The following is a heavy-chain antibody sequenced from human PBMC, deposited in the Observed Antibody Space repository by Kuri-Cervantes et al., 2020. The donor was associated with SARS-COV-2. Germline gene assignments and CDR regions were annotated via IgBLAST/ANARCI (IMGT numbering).Heavy chain of an antibody. CDR1: GDSFTSYW. Sequence: GESLKISCESSGDSFTSYWIAWVRQMPGRGLEWMGSISPVDSEAIYNPSFEGQVTMSVDKSIRTAYLHWSSLKASDTATYYCTRQNYGDYSDGDYWGQGTLVTVSS. V-gene: IGHV5-51*01. CDR3: TRQNYGDYSDGDY. J-gene: IGHJ4*02. CDR2: ISPVDSEA. D-gene: IGHD4-17*01.